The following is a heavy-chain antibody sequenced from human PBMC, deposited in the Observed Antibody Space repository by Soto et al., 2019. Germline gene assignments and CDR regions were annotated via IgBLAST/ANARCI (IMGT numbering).Heavy chain of an antibody. CDR1: GFTFSSYA. Sequence: GGSLRLSCAASGFTFSSYAMSWVRQAPGKGLEWVSAISGSGGSTYYADSVKGRFTISRDNSKNTLYLQMNSLRAEDTAVYYCAKGPTFWYDSSGYYTEDYWGQGTLVTVSS. CDR3: AKGPTFWYDSSGYYTEDY. J-gene: IGHJ4*02. D-gene: IGHD3-22*01. CDR2: ISGSGGST. V-gene: IGHV3-23*01.